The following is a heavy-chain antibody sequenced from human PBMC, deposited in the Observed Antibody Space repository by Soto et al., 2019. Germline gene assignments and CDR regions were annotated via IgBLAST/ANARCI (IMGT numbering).Heavy chain of an antibody. CDR3: ARARYDSSGYCYFDY. CDR2: IYYSGST. V-gene: IGHV4-59*01. Sequence: PSETLSLTCTVSGGSISGYYWSWIRQPPGKGLEWIGYIYYSGSTIYNPSLKSRVTISVDTSKNQFSLKLSSVTAADTAVYYCARARYDSSGYCYFDYWGQGTLVTVSS. J-gene: IGHJ4*02. CDR1: GGSISGYY. D-gene: IGHD3-22*01.